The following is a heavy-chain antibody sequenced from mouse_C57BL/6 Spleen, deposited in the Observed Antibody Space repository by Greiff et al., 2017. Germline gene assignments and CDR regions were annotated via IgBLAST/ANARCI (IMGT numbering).Heavy chain of an antibody. Sequence: EVNLVESGRGLVKPGASLKIPCTASGFTFTDYNMDWVRQSPGKSLEWIGYISPNDGGTIYNQKFKGKATLTVDTSSSTDYMELRSLTSEDTAVYYCARSNDYSNYLLEYWGHGLSVTVSS. CDR3: ARSNDYSNYLLEY. V-gene: IGHV1-18*01. D-gene: IGHD2-5*01. J-gene: IGHJ4*01. CDR1: GFTFTDYN. CDR2: ISPNDGGT.